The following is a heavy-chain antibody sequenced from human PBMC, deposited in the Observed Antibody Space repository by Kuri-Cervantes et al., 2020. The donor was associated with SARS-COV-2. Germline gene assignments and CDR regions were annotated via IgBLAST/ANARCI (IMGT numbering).Heavy chain of an antibody. V-gene: IGHV1-18*01. D-gene: IGHD4-23*01. J-gene: IGHJ3*02. CDR3: AREADGGNLLDAFDI. CDR2: ISAYNGNT. Sequence: ASVKVSCKASGYTFTSYGISWVRQAPGQGLEWMGWISAYNGNTNYAQKLQGRVTMTTDTSTSTAYMELRSLRSDDTAVYYCAREADGGNLLDAFDIWGQGTMVTVSS. CDR1: GYTFTSYG.